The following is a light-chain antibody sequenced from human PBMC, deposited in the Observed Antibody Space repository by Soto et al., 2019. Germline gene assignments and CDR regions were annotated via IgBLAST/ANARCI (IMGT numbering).Light chain of an antibody. CDR3: SSYTSSSTRV. Sequence: QSALTQPASVSGSPGQSITISCTGTSSDVGGYNYVSWYQQHPGKAPKLMTSEVSNRPSGVSNRFSGSKSGNTASLTISGLQAEDEADYYCSSYTSSSTRVFGGGTKLTVL. V-gene: IGLV2-14*01. CDR1: SSDVGGYNY. CDR2: EVS. J-gene: IGLJ3*02.